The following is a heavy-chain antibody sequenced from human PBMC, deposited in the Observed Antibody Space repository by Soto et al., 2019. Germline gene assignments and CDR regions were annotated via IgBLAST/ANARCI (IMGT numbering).Heavy chain of an antibody. V-gene: IGHV2-5*02. CDR2: IYWDDDK. CDR1: GFSLSSTRMA. D-gene: IGHD6-19*01. J-gene: IGHJ4*02. CDR3: AHIVVAGFGYFFDY. Sequence: QITLKESGPTLVKPTQTLTLTCTFSGFSLSSTRMAVGWIRQPPGKALEWLALIYWDDDKRYSPFLKRRLTITKDTSKNPVVLTIANLDPVDTARYYWAHIVVAGFGYFFDYWGQGTLVTVSS.